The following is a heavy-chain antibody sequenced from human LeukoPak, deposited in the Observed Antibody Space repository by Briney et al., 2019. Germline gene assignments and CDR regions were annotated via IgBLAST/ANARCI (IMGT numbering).Heavy chain of an antibody. V-gene: IGHV4-38-2*02. D-gene: IGHD6-13*01. CDR3: ARHASSSWYYYYYYMDV. CDR1: GYSISSGYY. Sequence: SETLSLTCTVSGYSISSGYYRGWIRQPPGKGLEWIGSIYYSGSTYYNPSLKSRVTISVDTSKNQFSLKLSSVTAADTAVYYCARHASSSWYYYYYYMDVWGKGTTVTVSS. CDR2: IYYSGST. J-gene: IGHJ6*03.